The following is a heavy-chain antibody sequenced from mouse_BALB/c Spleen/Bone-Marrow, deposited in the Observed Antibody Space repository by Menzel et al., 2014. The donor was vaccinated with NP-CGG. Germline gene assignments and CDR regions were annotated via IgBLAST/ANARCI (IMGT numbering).Heavy chain of an antibody. CDR2: ILPGSGST. V-gene: IGHV1-9*01. CDR1: GYTFSTYW. CDR3: ARWYYGSSSFAY. Sequence: VQRVESGAELMKPGASVKISCRATGYTFSTYWIEWVKQRPGHGLEWIGEILPGSGSTNYNEKFKGKATLTADTSSNTVYMQLSSLTSEDSAVYYCARWYYGSSSFAYWGQGTLVTVSA. D-gene: IGHD1-1*01. J-gene: IGHJ3*01.